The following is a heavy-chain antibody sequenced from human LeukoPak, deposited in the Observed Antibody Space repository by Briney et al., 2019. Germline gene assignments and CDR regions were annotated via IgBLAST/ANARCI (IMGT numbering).Heavy chain of an antibody. J-gene: IGHJ4*02. CDR2: IYYSGST. Sequence: SETLSLTCTVSGGSISSYYWSWIRHPPGKGLEWIGYIYYSGSTNYNPSLKSRVTISVDTSKNQFSLKLSSVTAADTAVYYCARDRHDFWSGYDYWGQGTLVTVSS. CDR1: GGSISSYY. D-gene: IGHD3-3*01. V-gene: IGHV4-59*01. CDR3: ARDRHDFWSGYDY.